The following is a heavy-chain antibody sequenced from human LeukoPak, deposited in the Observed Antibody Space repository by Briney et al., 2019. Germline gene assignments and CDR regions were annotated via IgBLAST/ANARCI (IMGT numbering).Heavy chain of an antibody. CDR1: GFTFDDYA. CDR2: ISWNSGSI. CDR3: AKDRDYDYALIY. V-gene: IGHV3-9*01. J-gene: IGHJ4*02. D-gene: IGHD3-16*01. Sequence: PGRSLRLSCAASGFTFDDYAMHWVRQAPGKGLEWVSGISWNSGSIGYADSVKGRFTISRDNAKNSLYLQMNSLRAEDTALYYCAKDRDYDYALIYWGQGTLVTVSS.